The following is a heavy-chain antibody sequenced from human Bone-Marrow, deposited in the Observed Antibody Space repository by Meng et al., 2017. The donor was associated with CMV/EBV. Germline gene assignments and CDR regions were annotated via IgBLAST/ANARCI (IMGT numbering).Heavy chain of an antibody. CDR2: ISYDGSNK. Sequence: SGFTFSSYAMHWVRQAPGKGLEWVAVISYDGSNKYYADSVKGRFTISRDNSKNTLYLQMNSLRAEDTAVYYCARDRGHSSSWYYFDYWGQGTLVTVS. CDR1: GFTFSSYA. D-gene: IGHD6-13*01. V-gene: IGHV3-30-3*01. J-gene: IGHJ4*02. CDR3: ARDRGHSSSWYYFDY.